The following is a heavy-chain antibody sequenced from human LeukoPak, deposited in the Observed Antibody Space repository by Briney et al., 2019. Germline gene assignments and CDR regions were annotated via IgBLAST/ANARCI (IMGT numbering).Heavy chain of an antibody. CDR3: ARDFESRSGEFIDY. V-gene: IGHV3-33*01. Sequence: PGGSLRLSCAASGFTFSSYGMHWVRRAPGKGLEWVAVIWYDGSNKYYADSVKGRFTISRDNSKNTLYLQMNSLRAEDTAVYYCARDFESRSGEFIDYWGQGTLVTVSS. CDR2: IWYDGSNK. CDR1: GFTFSSYG. D-gene: IGHD3-16*01. J-gene: IGHJ4*02.